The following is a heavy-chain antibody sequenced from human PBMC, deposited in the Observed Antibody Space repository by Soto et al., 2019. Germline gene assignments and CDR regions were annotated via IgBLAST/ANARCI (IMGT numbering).Heavy chain of an antibody. CDR3: ARLPKGSTVTS. V-gene: IGHV3-48*02. J-gene: IGHJ4*02. CDR2: FTSTGGTT. CDR1: GFSFADYS. D-gene: IGHD4-17*01. Sequence: EVQLVESGGGLVHPGGSLRLSCAASGFSFADYSMNWVRQAPGKGLEWISYFTSTGGTTYYADSVKGRFSVSRDNAKNSLFLEINSLRDEDTAVYYCARLPKGSTVTSWGQGTLVTVSS.